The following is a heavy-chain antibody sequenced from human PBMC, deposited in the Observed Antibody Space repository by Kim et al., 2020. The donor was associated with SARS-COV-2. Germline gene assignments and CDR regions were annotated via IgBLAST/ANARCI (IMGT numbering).Heavy chain of an antibody. Sequence: SETLSLTCSVSGASINNYYWIWIRQPPGKGLEYLGYIYYSGTTNYNPSLKSRVTISVNTSKTQFSLNLRSVTAADTAVYYCARVRSDYYYGVDVWGQGTT. CDR1: GASINNYY. CDR2: IYYSGTT. J-gene: IGHJ6*02. V-gene: IGHV4-59*13. CDR3: ARVRSDYYYGVDV.